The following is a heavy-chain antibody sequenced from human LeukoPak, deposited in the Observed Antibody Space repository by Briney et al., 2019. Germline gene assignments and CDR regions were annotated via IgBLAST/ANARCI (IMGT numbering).Heavy chain of an antibody. Sequence: GGSLRLSCAASGFTVSSNYMSWVRQAPGKGLEWVSVIYSGGSTYYADSVKGRFTISRDNSKNTMYLQMNSLRAEDTAIYRCAKSSGYNSRGWFDPWGQGTLVTVSS. CDR2: IYSGGST. V-gene: IGHV3-53*01. J-gene: IGHJ5*02. CDR1: GFTVSSNY. CDR3: AKSSGYNSRGWFDP. D-gene: IGHD6-13*01.